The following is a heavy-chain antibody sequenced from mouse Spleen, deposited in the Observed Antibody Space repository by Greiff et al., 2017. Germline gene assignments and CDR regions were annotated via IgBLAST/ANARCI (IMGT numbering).Heavy chain of an antibody. J-gene: IGHJ4*01. CDR3: ARHDGHYAMDY. D-gene: IGHD2-3*01. Sequence: EVHLVESGGDLVKPGGSLKLSCAASGFTFSSYGMSWVRQTPDKRLEWVATISSGGSYTYYPESVKGRFTISRDNAKNTLYLQMSSLKSEDTAMYYCARHDGHYAMDYWGQGTSVTVSS. V-gene: IGHV5-6*01. CDR1: GFTFSSYG. CDR2: ISSGGSYT.